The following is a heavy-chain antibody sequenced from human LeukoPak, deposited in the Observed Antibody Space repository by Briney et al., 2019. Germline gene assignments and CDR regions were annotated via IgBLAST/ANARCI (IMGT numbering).Heavy chain of an antibody. J-gene: IGHJ6*03. CDR2: IWYDGSNK. CDR1: GFTFSSYG. CDR3: AKDGLRAWAYCSGGSCYSEGNYYYYYYMDV. Sequence: GRSLRLSCAASGFTFSSYGMHWVRQAPGKGLEWVAVIWYDGSNKYYADSVKGRFTISRDNSKNTLYLQMNSLRAEDTAVYYCAKDGLRAWAYCSGGSCYSEGNYYYYYYMDVWGKGTTVTVSS. V-gene: IGHV3-33*06. D-gene: IGHD2-15*01.